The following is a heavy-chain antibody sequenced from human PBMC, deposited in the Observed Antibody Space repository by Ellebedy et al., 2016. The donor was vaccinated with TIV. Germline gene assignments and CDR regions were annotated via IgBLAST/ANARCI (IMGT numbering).Heavy chain of an antibody. CDR1: GFSLSTSGMC. V-gene: IGHV2-70*11. CDR3: ARTYARGYSGYDRPQMIIDY. Sequence: SGPTLVKPTQTLTLTCTFSGFSLSTSGMCVSWIRQPPGKALEWLARIDWDDDKYYSTSLKTRLTLSKDTSKNQVVLTMTNMDPVDTATYYCARTYARGYSGYDRPQMIIDYWGQGTLVTVSS. CDR2: IDWDDDK. J-gene: IGHJ4*02. D-gene: IGHD5-12*01.